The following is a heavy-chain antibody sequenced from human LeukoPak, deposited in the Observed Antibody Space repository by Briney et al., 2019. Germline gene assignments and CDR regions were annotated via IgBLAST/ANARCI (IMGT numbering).Heavy chain of an antibody. CDR2: IYYSGST. Sequence: PSETLSLTCTVSGGSVSSGSYYWSWIRQPPGKGLEWIGYIYYSGSTNYNPSLKSRVTISVDTSKNQFSLKLSSVTAADTAVYYCARMYYYCSGSYYNFIDYWGQGTLVTVSS. J-gene: IGHJ4*02. V-gene: IGHV4-61*01. CDR3: ARMYYYCSGSYYNFIDY. CDR1: GGSVSSGSYY. D-gene: IGHD3-10*01.